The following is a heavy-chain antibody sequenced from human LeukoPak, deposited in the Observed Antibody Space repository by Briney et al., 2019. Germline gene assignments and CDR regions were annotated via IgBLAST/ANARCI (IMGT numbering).Heavy chain of an antibody. Sequence: PSETLSLTCTVSGGSISSCYWSWIRQPPGKGLEWIGYIYYSGSTNYNPSLKSRVTISVDTSKNQFSLKLSSVTAADTAVYYCARQPRYSSSWEYYYGMDVWGQGTTVTVSS. CDR3: ARQPRYSSSWEYYYGMDV. J-gene: IGHJ6*02. V-gene: IGHV4-59*08. CDR2: IYYSGST. D-gene: IGHD6-13*01. CDR1: GGSISSCY.